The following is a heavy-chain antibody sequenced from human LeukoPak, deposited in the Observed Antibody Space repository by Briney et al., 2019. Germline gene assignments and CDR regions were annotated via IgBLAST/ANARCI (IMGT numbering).Heavy chain of an antibody. CDR3: ARERGYCSSTSCHPLFDY. Sequence: SETLSLTCTVSGGSISSGGYYWSWIRQHPGKGLEWIGYIYYSESTYYNPSLKSRVTISVDTSKNQFSLKLSSVTAADTAVYYCARERGYCSSTSCHPLFDYWGQGTLVTVSS. CDR2: IYYSEST. CDR1: GGSISSGGYY. D-gene: IGHD2-2*01. J-gene: IGHJ4*02. V-gene: IGHV4-31*03.